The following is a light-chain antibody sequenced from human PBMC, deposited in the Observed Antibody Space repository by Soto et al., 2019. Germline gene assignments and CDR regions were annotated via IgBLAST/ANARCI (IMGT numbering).Light chain of an antibody. CDR2: AAS. CDR1: QSINRY. Sequence: DIQMTQSPSSLSASVGDRVTITCRASQSINRYINWYQQKPGKAPKLLINAASSLQSGVPSKFSVSGSGTDVTLTISNLQPEDFATYYCRQTYTTPFTFGAGTKVDIK. J-gene: IGKJ3*01. CDR3: RQTYTTPFT. V-gene: IGKV1-39*01.